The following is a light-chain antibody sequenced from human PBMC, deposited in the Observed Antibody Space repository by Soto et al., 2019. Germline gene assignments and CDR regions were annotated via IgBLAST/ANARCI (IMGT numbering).Light chain of an antibody. CDR3: QQHNNWPPIT. Sequence: EIVMTQSPATLSVSPRERATLSCRSSQSVSSYLAWYQQKPGQAPRLLIYGASTRATGIPARFSGSGSGTEFTLTISSLQSEDCAVYYCQQHNNWPPITFGQGTRWRL. CDR2: GAS. V-gene: IGKV3-15*01. CDR1: QSVSSY. J-gene: IGKJ5*01.